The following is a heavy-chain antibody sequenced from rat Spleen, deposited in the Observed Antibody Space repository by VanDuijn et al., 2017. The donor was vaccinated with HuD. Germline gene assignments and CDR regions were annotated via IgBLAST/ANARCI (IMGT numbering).Heavy chain of an antibody. CDR3: ARQREPSWFAY. CDR2: IIYDGSRT. D-gene: IGHD3-4*01. V-gene: IGHV5S10*01. Sequence: EVQLVESGGGLVQPGRSLKLSCAASGFTFSDYNMAWVRQAPKKGLEWVATIIYDGSRTYYRDSVKGRFTISRDNAKSTLCLQMDSRRSEATATYYSARQREPSWFAYWGQGTLVTVSS. J-gene: IGHJ3*01. CDR1: GFTFSDYN.